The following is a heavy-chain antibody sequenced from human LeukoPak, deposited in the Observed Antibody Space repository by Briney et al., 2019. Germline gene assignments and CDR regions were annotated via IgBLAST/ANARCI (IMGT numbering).Heavy chain of an antibody. CDR3: ARHSGSELFFDY. CDR2: INPSGGST. D-gene: IGHD1-26*01. J-gene: IGHJ4*02. CDR1: GYTFTSYY. Sequence: ASVKVSCKASGYTFTSYYMHWVRQAPGQGLEWMGIINPSGGSTSYAQKFQGRVTMTRDTSTRTAYMELRSLRSDDTAVYYCARHSGSELFFDYWGQGTLVTVSS. V-gene: IGHV1-46*01.